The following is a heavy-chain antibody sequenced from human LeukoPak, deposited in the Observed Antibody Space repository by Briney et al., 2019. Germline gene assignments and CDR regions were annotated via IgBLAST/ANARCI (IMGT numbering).Heavy chain of an antibody. Sequence: ASVRVSCKASGYSFTNYYMHWVRQAPGEGIEWVGMINPNSGRKTNAKKFQGRVTMTRDMSTSTVYLELSRQTSEDTAVYYGAITGGDFYIYGGQSTPVTLSP. CDR1: GYSFTNYY. CDR3: AITGGDFYIY. CDR2: INPNSGRK. J-gene: IGHJ1*01. V-gene: IGHV1-46*03. D-gene: IGHD2/OR15-2a*01.